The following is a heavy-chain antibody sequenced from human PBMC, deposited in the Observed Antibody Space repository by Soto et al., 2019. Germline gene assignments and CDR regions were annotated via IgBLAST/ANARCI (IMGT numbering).Heavy chain of an antibody. CDR1: GYTFTSYG. Sequence: ASVKVSCKASGYTFTSYGISWVRQAPGQGLEWMGWISAYNGNTNYAQKLQGRVTMTTDTSTSTAYMELRSLRSDDTAVYYCARDRQMVRGVITTDYYYYGMDVWGQGTTVTVS. D-gene: IGHD3-10*01. V-gene: IGHV1-18*04. CDR3: ARDRQMVRGVITTDYYYYGMDV. CDR2: ISAYNGNT. J-gene: IGHJ6*02.